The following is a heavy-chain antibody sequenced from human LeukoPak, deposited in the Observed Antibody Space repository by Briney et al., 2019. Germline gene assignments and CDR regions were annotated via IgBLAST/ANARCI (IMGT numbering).Heavy chain of an antibody. CDR3: ARDPDAMGGYDPHMDV. CDR2: IKQDGSEK. J-gene: IGHJ6*03. CDR1: GFTFSSYW. V-gene: IGHV3-7*01. D-gene: IGHD5-12*01. Sequence: GGSLRLSCAASGFTFSSYWMSWVRQALGKGLEWVANIKQDGSEKYYVDSVKGRFTISRDNAKNSLYLQMNSLRAEDTAVYYCARDPDAMGGYDPHMDVWGKGTTVTVSS.